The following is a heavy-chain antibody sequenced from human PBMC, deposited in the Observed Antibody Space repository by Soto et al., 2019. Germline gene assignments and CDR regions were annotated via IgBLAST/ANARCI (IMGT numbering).Heavy chain of an antibody. Sequence: PGASLKTSCQGSGYSFTSWIGWVRQMPGKGLEWMGTVNPADSDFRYSPSFQGQVTISADKSSSTTYLQWSSLKASDTAMYYCARPYSSRYYVNWGQGTLVTVS. CDR2: VNPADSDF. V-gene: IGHV5-51*01. CDR3: ARPYSSRYYVN. D-gene: IGHD3-22*01. CDR1: GYSFTSW. J-gene: IGHJ4*01.